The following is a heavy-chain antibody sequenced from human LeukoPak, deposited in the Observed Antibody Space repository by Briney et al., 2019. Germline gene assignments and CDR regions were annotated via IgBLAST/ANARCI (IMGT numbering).Heavy chain of an antibody. V-gene: IGHV3-20*04. CDR2: INWNGGST. CDR3: ASLPYGANFDD. Sequence: GGCLRLSRAASGFTPDDYGMSWVRQAPGKGLGWVSGINWNGGSTGYADSVKGRFTISRDNAKNSMYLQMSSLRAEDTAVYYCASLPYGANFDDWGQGTLVTVSS. J-gene: IGHJ4*02. D-gene: IGHD4-17*01. CDR1: GFTPDDYG.